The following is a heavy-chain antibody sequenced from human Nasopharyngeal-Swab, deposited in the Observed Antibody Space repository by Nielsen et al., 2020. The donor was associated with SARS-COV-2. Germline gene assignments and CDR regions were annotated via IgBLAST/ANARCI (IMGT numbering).Heavy chain of an antibody. CDR2: INPNSGGT. J-gene: IGHJ6*02. CDR3: ARDPTSVAGTGDYYYGKDG. V-gene: IGHV1-2*06. Sequence: ASVKVSCKASGYTFTGYYMHWVRQAPGQGLEWMGRINPNSGGTNYAQKFQGRVTMTRDTSISTAYMELSRLRSDDTAVYYCARDPTSVAGTGDYYYGKDGWGQGTTVTVSS. CDR1: GYTFTGYY. D-gene: IGHD6-19*01.